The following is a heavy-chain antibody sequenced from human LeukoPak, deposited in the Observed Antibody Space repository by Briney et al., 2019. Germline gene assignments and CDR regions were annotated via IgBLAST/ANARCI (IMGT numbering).Heavy chain of an antibody. CDR1: GYTFTSYG. CDR2: ISAYNGNT. CDR3: ASPSEFGELLF. J-gene: IGHJ4*02. D-gene: IGHD3-10*01. V-gene: IGHV1-18*01. Sequence: ASVKVSCKASGYTFTSYGISWVRQAPGQGLEWMGWISAYNGNTNYAQKLQGRVTMTTDTSTSTAYMELRSLRSGDTAVYYCASPSEFGELLFWGQGTLVTVSS.